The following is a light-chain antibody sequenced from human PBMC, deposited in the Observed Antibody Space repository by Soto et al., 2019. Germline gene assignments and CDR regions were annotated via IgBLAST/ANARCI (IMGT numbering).Light chain of an antibody. J-gene: IGKJ1*01. V-gene: IGKV3D-15*01. CDR3: HQYENWPQT. CDR1: QSVSSSY. Sequence: IVLTQSPGILSLSPGERATLSCRASQSVSSSYLAWYQQKPGQAPRLLIYGASTRASGIPTRFSGSGSGTEFTLTISSLQSEDFALYYCHQYENWPQTFGQGTKVDIK. CDR2: GAS.